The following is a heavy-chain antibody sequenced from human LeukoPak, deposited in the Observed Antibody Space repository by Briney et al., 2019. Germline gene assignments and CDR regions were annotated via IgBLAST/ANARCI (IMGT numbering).Heavy chain of an antibody. J-gene: IGHJ6*03. D-gene: IGHD2-2*01. CDR1: GYTFTSYA. V-gene: IGHV7-4-1*02. CDR3: ARVINGLSGTPPFYYYYYMDV. CDR2: INTNTGNP. Sequence: ASVKVSCKASGYTFTSYAMNWVRQAPGQGLEWMGWINTNTGNPTYAQGFTGRFVFSLDTSVSTAYLQISSLKAEDTAVYYCARVINGLSGTPPFYYYYYMDVWGQGTLVTVSS.